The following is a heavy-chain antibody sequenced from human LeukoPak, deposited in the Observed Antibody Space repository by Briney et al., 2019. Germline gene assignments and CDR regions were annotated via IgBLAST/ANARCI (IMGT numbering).Heavy chain of an antibody. CDR3: AREYSSSSGRRAFDI. D-gene: IGHD6-6*01. V-gene: IGHV4-59*08. CDR1: GGSISGYY. Sequence: SATLSLTCTVSGGSISGYYWSWIRQPPGKGLEWIGYIYYTGSTNFNPSLKGRLTISIDTSENQFSLKLSSVTAADTAVYYCAREYSSSSGRRAFDIWGQGTMVTVSS. CDR2: IYYTGST. J-gene: IGHJ3*02.